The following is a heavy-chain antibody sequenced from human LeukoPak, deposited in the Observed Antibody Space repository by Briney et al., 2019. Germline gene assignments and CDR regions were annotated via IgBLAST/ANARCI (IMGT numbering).Heavy chain of an antibody. CDR1: GFTFSSYW. CDR2: IISDGSIT. Sequence: GGSLRLSCAASGFTFSSYWMHWVRQAPGKGLVWVSRIISDGSITDNADSVKGRFTISRDNAKNTLYLQMNSLRAEDTAVYYCARGGGAAALDYWGQGTLVTVSS. J-gene: IGHJ4*02. CDR3: ARGGGAAALDY. D-gene: IGHD6-13*01. V-gene: IGHV3-74*01.